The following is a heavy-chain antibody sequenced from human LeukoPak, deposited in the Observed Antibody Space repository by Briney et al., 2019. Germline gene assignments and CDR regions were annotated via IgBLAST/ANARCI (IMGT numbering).Heavy chain of an antibody. D-gene: IGHD1-26*01. CDR3: ARHTGIFPRGGMDV. J-gene: IGHJ6*02. Sequence: PGRSLRLSCAASGFTSRNYGMYWVRQAPGKGLEWVAIIWYDGSNKYYGDSVKGRFTISRDNSKNTLYLQMNSLEFEDTAVYFCARHTGIFPRGGMDVWGQGTTVTVSS. V-gene: IGHV3-33*01. CDR2: IWYDGSNK. CDR1: GFTSRNYG.